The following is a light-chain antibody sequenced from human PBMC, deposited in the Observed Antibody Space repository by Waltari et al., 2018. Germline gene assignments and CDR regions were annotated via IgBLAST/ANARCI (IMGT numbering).Light chain of an antibody. V-gene: IGKV1-5*03. CDR2: KAS. Sequence: DIQLTQSPSTLTASVGDRVTITCRASQSISTWLAWYQQKPGKAPNLLIYKASTLQSGVPLRFGGSGSATEFTLTISSLQPDDFATYYCQQYNSYPWTFGQGTKVENK. CDR3: QQYNSYPWT. J-gene: IGKJ1*01. CDR1: QSISTW.